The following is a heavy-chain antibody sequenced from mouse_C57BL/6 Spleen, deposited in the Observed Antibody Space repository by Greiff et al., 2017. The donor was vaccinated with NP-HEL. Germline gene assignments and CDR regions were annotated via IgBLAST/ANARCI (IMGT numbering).Heavy chain of an antibody. V-gene: IGHV1-54*01. CDR3: ARGGNYYAMDY. Sequence: VQRVESGAELVRPGTSVKVSCKASGYAFTNYLIEWVKQRPGQGLVWIGVINPGSGGTNYNEKFKGKATLTADKSSSTAYMQLSSLTSEDSAVYFCARGGNYYAMDYWGQGTSVTVSS. CDR2: INPGSGGT. CDR1: GYAFTNYL. J-gene: IGHJ4*01. D-gene: IGHD2-1*01.